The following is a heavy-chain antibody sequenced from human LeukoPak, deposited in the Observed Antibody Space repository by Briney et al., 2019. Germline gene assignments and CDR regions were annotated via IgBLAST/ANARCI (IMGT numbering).Heavy chain of an antibody. CDR2: INSDGSST. CDR1: GFTFSNNW. J-gene: IGHJ4*02. Sequence: GGSLRLSCAASGFTFSNNWMHWVRQAPGKGLVWVSRINSDGSSTNYADSVRGRFTISRDNAKNTLYLQMNSLRVEDTAVYYCARGPVDATMAIDYWGQETLVTVSS. V-gene: IGHV3-74*01. CDR3: ARGPVDATMAIDY. D-gene: IGHD5-18*01.